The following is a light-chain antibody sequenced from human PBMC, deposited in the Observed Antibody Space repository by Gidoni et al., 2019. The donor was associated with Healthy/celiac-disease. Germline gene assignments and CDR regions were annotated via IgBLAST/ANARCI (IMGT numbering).Light chain of an antibody. CDR2: GAS. CDR3: QQYGSSPPRS. Sequence: IVLTQSPSTLSLSPGERATLSCRASQSVSSSYLAWYQQKPGQAPRLLIYGASSRATGIPDRFSGSGSGTDFTLTISRLEPEDFAVYYCQQYGSSPPRSFGQGTKLEIK. J-gene: IGKJ2*04. V-gene: IGKV3-20*01. CDR1: QSVSSSY.